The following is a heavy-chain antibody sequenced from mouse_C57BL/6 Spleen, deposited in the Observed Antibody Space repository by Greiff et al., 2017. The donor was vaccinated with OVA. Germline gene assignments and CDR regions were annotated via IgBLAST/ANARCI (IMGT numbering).Heavy chain of an antibody. Sequence: EVKLVESGGGLVKPGGSLKLSCAASGFTFSDYGMHWVRQAPEKGLEWVAYISSGSSTIYYADTVKGRFTISRDNAKNTLFLQMTSLRSEDTAMYYCARGGLLFPDYWGQGTTLTVSS. CDR1: GFTFSDYG. J-gene: IGHJ2*01. D-gene: IGHD2-1*01. CDR3: ARGGLLFPDY. V-gene: IGHV5-17*01. CDR2: ISSGSSTI.